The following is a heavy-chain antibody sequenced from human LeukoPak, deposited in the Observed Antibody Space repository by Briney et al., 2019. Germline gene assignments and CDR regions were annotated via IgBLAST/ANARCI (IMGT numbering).Heavy chain of an antibody. Sequence: SETLSLTCAVSGVSITDNWWSWVRQPPGKGLEWIGEILHTGPTNFNPSLKSRVTISVDTSKNQFSLKLSSVTAADTAVYYCARKEVVGATISQNWFDPWGQGTLVTVSS. V-gene: IGHV4-4*02. CDR2: ILHTGPT. J-gene: IGHJ5*02. CDR3: ARKEVVGATISQNWFDP. CDR1: GVSITDNW. D-gene: IGHD1-26*01.